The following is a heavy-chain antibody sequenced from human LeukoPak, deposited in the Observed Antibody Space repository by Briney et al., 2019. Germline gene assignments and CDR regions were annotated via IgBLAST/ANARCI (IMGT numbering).Heavy chain of an antibody. V-gene: IGHV5-51*01. J-gene: IGHJ5*02. CDR3: ARTFGLVDTDMPVFDP. CDR2: IYPGDSDT. CDR1: GYSFTSYW. Sequence: GESLKISCKGSGYSFTSYWIGWVRQMPGKGLEWMGIIYPGDSDTRYSPSFQGQVTISADKSISTAYLQWSSLKASDTAMYYCARTFGLVDTDMPVFDPWGQGTLVTVSS. D-gene: IGHD5-18*01.